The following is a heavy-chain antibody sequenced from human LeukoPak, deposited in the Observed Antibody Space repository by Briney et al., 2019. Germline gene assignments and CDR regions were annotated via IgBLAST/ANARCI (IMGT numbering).Heavy chain of an antibody. Sequence: SETLSLTCTVSGGSISSYYWSWIRQPPGKGLEWIGCIYYSGSTNYNPSLKSRVTISVDTSKNQFSLKLSSVTAADTAVYYCARGALFGYYYYYMDVWGKGTTVTVSS. CDR1: GGSISSYY. V-gene: IGHV4-59*01. CDR2: IYYSGST. J-gene: IGHJ6*03. CDR3: ARGALFGYYYYYMDV. D-gene: IGHD3-3*01.